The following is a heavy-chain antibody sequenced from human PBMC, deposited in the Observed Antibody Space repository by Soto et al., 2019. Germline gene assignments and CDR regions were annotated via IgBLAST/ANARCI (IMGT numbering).Heavy chain of an antibody. J-gene: IGHJ4*02. CDR3: ARSIAVAGLDS. Sequence: GGSLRLSCAASGIAFSSFRMQWVRQAPGKGLEWVSSVSSSSDYIYYRDSVKGRFTISRDNSNNTVYLQMNSLRAEDTALYYCARSIAVAGLDSWGPGTLVTVSS. D-gene: IGHD6-19*01. CDR1: GIAFSSFR. CDR2: VSSSSDYI. V-gene: IGHV3-21*01.